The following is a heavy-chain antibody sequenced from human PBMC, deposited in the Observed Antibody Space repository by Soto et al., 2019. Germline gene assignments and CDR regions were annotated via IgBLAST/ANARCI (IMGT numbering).Heavy chain of an antibody. CDR3: ASRADIVVVPAAIRGDAFDI. CDR2: MNPNSGNT. D-gene: IGHD2-2*02. V-gene: IGHV1-8*01. Sequence: VASVKVSCKASGYTFTSYDINWVRQATGQGLEWMGWMNPNSGNTGYAQKFQGRVTMTRNTSISTAYMELSSLRSEDTAVYYCASRADIVVVPAAIRGDAFDIWGQGTMVTV. J-gene: IGHJ3*02. CDR1: GYTFTSYD.